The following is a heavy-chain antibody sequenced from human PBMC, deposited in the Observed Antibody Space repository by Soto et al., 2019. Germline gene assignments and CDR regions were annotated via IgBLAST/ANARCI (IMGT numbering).Heavy chain of an antibody. V-gene: IGHV3-23*01. J-gene: IGHJ4*02. Sequence: PGGSLRLSCAASGFTFSSYDMNWARQAPGKGLEWVSAIGVYANTYYADSVKGRFTISRDDSRNTVHLQLNSLRVDDTAVYYCAKESTVGSPGDYFDSWGQGTLVTVSS. D-gene: IGHD1-26*01. CDR1: GFTFSSYD. CDR3: AKESTVGSPGDYFDS. CDR2: IGVYANT.